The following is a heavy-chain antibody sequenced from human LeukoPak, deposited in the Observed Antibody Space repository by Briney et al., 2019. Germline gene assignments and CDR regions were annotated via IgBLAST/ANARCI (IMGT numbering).Heavy chain of an antibody. CDR1: GLTFNSYA. J-gene: IGHJ5*02. D-gene: IGHD4-11*01. Sequence: PGGSLRLSCAASGLTFNSYAMNWVRQAPGKGLEWVSGISGSGGTTYYADSVKGRFTISRDNPKNTLYLQMNSLRAEDTAVYYCAKDRYSNYGNWFDPWGQGTLVTVFS. CDR3: AKDRYSNYGNWFDP. CDR2: ISGSGGTT. V-gene: IGHV3-23*01.